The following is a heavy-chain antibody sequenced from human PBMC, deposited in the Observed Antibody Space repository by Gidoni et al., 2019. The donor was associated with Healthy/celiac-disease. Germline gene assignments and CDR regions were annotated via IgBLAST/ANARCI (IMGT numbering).Heavy chain of an antibody. V-gene: IGHV3-11*01. D-gene: IGHD2-2*01. Sequence: QVQLVESGGGLVKPGGSLRLSCAASGFPFSDYYMSWIRQSPGQGLEWVSYISSSGSTIYYADSVKGRFTISRDNAKNSLYLQMNSLRAEDTAVYYCARSDLGYCSSTSCYADYRATYYYGMDVWGQGTTVTVSS. J-gene: IGHJ6*02. CDR2: ISSSGSTI. CDR3: ARSDLGYCSSTSCYADYRATYYYGMDV. CDR1: GFPFSDYY.